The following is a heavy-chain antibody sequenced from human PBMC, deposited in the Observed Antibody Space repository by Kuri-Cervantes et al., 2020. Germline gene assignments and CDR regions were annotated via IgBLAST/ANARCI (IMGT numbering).Heavy chain of an antibody. V-gene: IGHV1-18*01. CDR3: ARSRSPHCSSSSCYQDHFDY. CDR1: GYTFTSYG. Sequence: ASVKVSCKASGYTFTSYGISWVRQAPGQGLEWMGWISAYNGNTNYAQKLQGRVTMTTDTSASTAYMELRSLRSDDTAVYYCARSRSPHCSSSSCYQDHFDYWGQGTLVTVSS. J-gene: IGHJ4*02. CDR2: ISAYNGNT. D-gene: IGHD6-13*01.